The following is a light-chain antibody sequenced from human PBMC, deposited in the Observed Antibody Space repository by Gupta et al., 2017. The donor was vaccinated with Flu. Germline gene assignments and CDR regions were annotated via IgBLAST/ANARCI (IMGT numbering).Light chain of an antibody. CDR2: AAS. J-gene: IGKJ4*01. V-gene: IGKV1-16*01. Sequence: DIQMTQSPSSLSASVGDRVTIPGRASQGIVKSFAWLQQKPGKAPKSLIYAASILHTGVPSRFSGSGSGTEFTLTISSLQPEDFATYYCQQHFSSPLTFGGGTKVEIK. CDR1: QGIVKS. CDR3: QQHFSSPLT.